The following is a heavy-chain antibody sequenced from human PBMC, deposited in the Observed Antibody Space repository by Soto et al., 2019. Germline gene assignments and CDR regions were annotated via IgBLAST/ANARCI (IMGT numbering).Heavy chain of an antibody. D-gene: IGHD6-13*01. J-gene: IGHJ4*02. CDR2: ISSSSSSI. Sequence: EVQLVESGGGLVQPGGSLRLSCAASGFTFSTFSMNWVRQAPGKGLEWVSYISSSSSSIYYADSVKGRFTISRDDAKNSLYLQMNSLRAEDTAVYYCARDMADPLYSREDYWGQGTLVTVSS. V-gene: IGHV3-48*04. CDR1: GFTFSTFS. CDR3: ARDMADPLYSREDY.